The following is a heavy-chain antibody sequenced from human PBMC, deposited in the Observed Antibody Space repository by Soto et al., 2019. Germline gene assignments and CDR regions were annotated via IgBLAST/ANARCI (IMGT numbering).Heavy chain of an antibody. V-gene: IGHV3-23*01. D-gene: IGHD5-12*01. CDR1: GFTFSSYA. CDR2: ISGSGGST. CDR3: AKAPGRWLRSAGYYFDY. J-gene: IGHJ4*02. Sequence: GGSLRLSCAASGFTFSSYAMSWVRQAPGKGLEWVSAISGSGGSTYYADSVKGRFTISRDNSKNTLYLQMNSLRAEDTAVYYCAKAPGRWLRSAGYYFDYWGQGTLVTVSS.